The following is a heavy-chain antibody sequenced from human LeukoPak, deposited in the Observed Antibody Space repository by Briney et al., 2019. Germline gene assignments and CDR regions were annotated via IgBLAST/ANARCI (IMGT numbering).Heavy chain of an antibody. J-gene: IGHJ4*02. Sequence: GGSLRLSCAASGFTFSNYAMSWVRQAPGMGLEWVPAVSGSGGSTYYADSVKGRFTIPRDNSKNTLYLQMNSLRAEDTAVYYRAKGPMVYALNYFDYWGQGTLVTVSS. CDR2: VSGSGGST. V-gene: IGHV3-23*01. D-gene: IGHD2-8*01. CDR3: AKGPMVYALNYFDY. CDR1: GFTFSNYA.